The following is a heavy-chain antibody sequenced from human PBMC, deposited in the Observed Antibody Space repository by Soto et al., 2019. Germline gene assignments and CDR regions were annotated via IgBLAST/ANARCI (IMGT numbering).Heavy chain of an antibody. CDR1: GFNFATSA. CDR3: ASVGSGL. V-gene: IGHV1-58*01. D-gene: IGHD5-12*01. Sequence: QKQLVQSGPEVKKPGTSVKVSCQASGFNFATSAVQWVRQARGQGLEWIGWIIVGTGNTNHAQKFRERFTVTRDVSTRTAYLEVRRLISDDTAVYYCASVGSGLWGQGTLVTVSS. J-gene: IGHJ4*02. CDR2: IIVGTGNT.